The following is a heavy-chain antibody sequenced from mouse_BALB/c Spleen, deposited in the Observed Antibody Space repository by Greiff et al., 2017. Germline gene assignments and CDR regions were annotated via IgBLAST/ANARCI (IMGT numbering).Heavy chain of an antibody. Sequence: VQLHQSGAELMKPGASVKISCKATGYTFSSYWIEWVKQRPGHGLEWIGEILPGSGSTNYNEKFKGKATFTADTSSNTAYMQLSSLTSEDSAVYYCARLDGNYAMDYWGQGTSVTVSS. D-gene: IGHD2-1*01. V-gene: IGHV1-9*01. CDR3: ARLDGNYAMDY. CDR2: ILPGSGST. J-gene: IGHJ4*01. CDR1: GYTFSSYW.